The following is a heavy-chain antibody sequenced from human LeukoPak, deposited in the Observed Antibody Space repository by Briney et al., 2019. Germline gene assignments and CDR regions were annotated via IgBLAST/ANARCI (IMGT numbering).Heavy chain of an antibody. Sequence: GGSLRLSCAASGFTFSSYAMSWVRQAPGKGLEWVSAISGNGGSTYYADSVKGRFSISRDNSKNTLYLLMNSLRAEDTAVYYCAKDPQWELPSPFDHWGQGTLVTVSS. V-gene: IGHV3-23*01. CDR1: GFTFSSYA. J-gene: IGHJ4*02. CDR3: AKDPQWELPSPFDH. CDR2: ISGNGGST. D-gene: IGHD1-26*01.